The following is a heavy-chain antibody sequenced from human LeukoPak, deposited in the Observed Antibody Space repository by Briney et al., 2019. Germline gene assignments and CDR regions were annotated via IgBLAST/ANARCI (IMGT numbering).Heavy chain of an antibody. Sequence: ASVKVSCKASGYTFTGYYMHRVRQAPGQGLEWMGWINPNSGGTNYAQKFQGRVTMTRDTSISTAYMELSRLRSDDTAVYYCASSVRDYYYYYMDVWGKGTTVTVSS. CDR1: GYTFTGYY. V-gene: IGHV1-2*02. J-gene: IGHJ6*03. CDR3: ASSVRDYYYYYMDV. CDR2: INPNSGGT.